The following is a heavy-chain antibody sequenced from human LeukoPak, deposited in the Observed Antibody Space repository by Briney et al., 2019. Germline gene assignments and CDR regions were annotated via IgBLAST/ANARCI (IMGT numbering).Heavy chain of an antibody. D-gene: IGHD2-21*02. CDR2: ISAYNGNT. J-gene: IGHJ4*02. CDR1: GYTFTSCG. V-gene: IGHV1-18*01. Sequence: GASVKVSCKASGYTFTSCGISWVRQAPGQGLEWMGWISAYNGNTNYAQRLQGRVTMTTDASTSTAYMELRSLRSDDTAVYYCARWRDYYFDYWGQGTLVTVSS. CDR3: ARWRDYYFDY.